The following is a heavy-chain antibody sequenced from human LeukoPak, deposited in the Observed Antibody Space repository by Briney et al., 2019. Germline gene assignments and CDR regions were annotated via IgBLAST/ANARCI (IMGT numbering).Heavy chain of an antibody. CDR3: ARDSVGATEPFDY. CDR1: GGTFSSYA. J-gene: IGHJ4*02. D-gene: IGHD1-26*01. CDR2: IIPIFGTA. V-gene: IGHV1-69*05. Sequence: ASVKVSCKASGGTFSSYAISWVRQAPGQGLEWMGRIIPIFGTANYAQKFQGRVTITTDESTSTAYMELNSLRSEDTAVYYCARDSVGATEPFDYWGQGTLVTVSS.